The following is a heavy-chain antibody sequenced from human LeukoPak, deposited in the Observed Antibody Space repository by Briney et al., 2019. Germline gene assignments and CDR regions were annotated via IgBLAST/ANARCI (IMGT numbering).Heavy chain of an antibody. D-gene: IGHD3-22*01. CDR3: ARGRGRITMIVVVITTYGWFDP. CDR1: GGSISSYY. CDR2: INHSGST. Sequence: SETLSLTCTVSGGSISSYYWSWIRQPPGKGLEWIGEINHSGSTNYNPSLKSRVTISVDTSKNQFSLKLSSVTAADTAVYYCARGRGRITMIVVVITTYGWFDPWGQGTLVTVSS. V-gene: IGHV4-34*01. J-gene: IGHJ5*02.